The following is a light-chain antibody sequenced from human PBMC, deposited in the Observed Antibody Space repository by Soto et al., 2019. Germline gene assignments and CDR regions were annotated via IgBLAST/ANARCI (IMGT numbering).Light chain of an antibody. CDR3: QQYGSSPRGT. Sequence: EIVLTKSPGTLSLSPGERATLSCRASQSVSSSYLAWYQQKPGQAPRLLIYGASSMDTGIPDRFSGSGSGTAFTLTIIRLEPEDFAVYYCQQYGSSPRGTFGQGTKVEIK. CDR1: QSVSSSY. CDR2: GAS. V-gene: IGKV3-20*01. J-gene: IGKJ1*01.